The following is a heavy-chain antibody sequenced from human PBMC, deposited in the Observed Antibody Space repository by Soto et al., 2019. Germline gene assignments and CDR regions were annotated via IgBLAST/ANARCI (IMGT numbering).Heavy chain of an antibody. J-gene: IGHJ5*02. D-gene: IGHD2-21*01. CDR1: AGTFRKYG. CDR2: INPFFGTP. V-gene: IGHV1-69*06. Sequence: QVQLVQSGAEVKKPGSSVKVSYKASAGTFRKYGISWVRQAPGQGLEWVGGINPFFGTPNYAQKFQDRVTITADKSTSTAYMELSRLRSDDTAVYYCARESHEIAVEPVSVLGPFNWFGPWGQGTQVTVSS. CDR3: ARESHEIAVEPVSVLGPFNWFGP.